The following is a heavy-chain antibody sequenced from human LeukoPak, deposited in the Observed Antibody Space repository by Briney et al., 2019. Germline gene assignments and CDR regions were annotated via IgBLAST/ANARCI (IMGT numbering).Heavy chain of an antibody. CDR3: ARDPYYYGSGNYVPGLPDF. J-gene: IGHJ4*02. V-gene: IGHV3-20*04. Sequence: PGGSLRLSCAASGFTFDDYAMTWVCQAPGKGLEWVSGIIWNGDSIGYADSVKGRVTISRDNAKNSLYLQMNSLRAEDTAVYYCARDPYYYGSGNYVPGLPDFWGQGTLVTVPS. D-gene: IGHD3-10*01. CDR1: GFTFDDYA. CDR2: IIWNGDSI.